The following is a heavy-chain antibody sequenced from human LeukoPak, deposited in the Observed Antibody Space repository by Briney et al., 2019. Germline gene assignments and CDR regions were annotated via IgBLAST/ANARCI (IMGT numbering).Heavy chain of an antibody. V-gene: IGHV1-18*01. CDR1: GYTFTSYG. J-gene: IGHJ6*02. Sequence: GASVKVACKASGYTFTSYGISWVRQAPGQGLEWMGWISAYNGNTNYAQKLQGRVTMTTDTSTSTAYMELRSLRSDDTAVYYCARDNYYGSGNPYGMDVWGQGTTVTVSS. D-gene: IGHD3-10*01. CDR3: ARDNYYGSGNPYGMDV. CDR2: ISAYNGNT.